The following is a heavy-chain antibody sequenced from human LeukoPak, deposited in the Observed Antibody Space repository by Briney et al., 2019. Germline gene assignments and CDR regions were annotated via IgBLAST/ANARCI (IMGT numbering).Heavy chain of an antibody. V-gene: IGHV3-74*01. J-gene: IGHJ4*02. CDR2: IKTDGSST. CDR3: ARDLTSEWELLN. CDR1: GFTFSSYW. D-gene: IGHD1-26*01. Sequence: GGSLRLSCAASGFTFSSYWMHWVRQAPGKGPVWVSRIKTDGSSTSYADTVKGRFTISRDNAKNTLYLQMNSLRAEDTAVYYCARDLTSEWELLNWGQGTLVTVSS.